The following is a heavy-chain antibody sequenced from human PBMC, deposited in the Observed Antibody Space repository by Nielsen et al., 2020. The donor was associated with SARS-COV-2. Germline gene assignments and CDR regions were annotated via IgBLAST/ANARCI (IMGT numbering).Heavy chain of an antibody. Sequence: GESLKISCAASGFTFSSYAMSWVRQAPGKGLEWVSAISGSGGSTYYADSVKGRFTISRDNSKNTPYLQMNSLRAEDTAVYYCAKDLIGPYRIRPFDYWGQGTLVTVSS. CDR2: ISGSGGST. J-gene: IGHJ4*02. CDR3: AKDLIGPYRIRPFDY. CDR1: GFTFSSYA. V-gene: IGHV3-23*01. D-gene: IGHD2/OR15-2a*01.